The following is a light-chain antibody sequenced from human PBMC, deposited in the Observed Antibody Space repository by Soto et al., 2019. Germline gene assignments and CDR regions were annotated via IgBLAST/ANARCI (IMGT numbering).Light chain of an antibody. CDR3: QQSYNTPPT. CDR1: QSISTY. Sequence: DIQVTQSPSSLSASVGDRVTITCRASQSISTYLNWYQQKPGKAPKLLIYAASSLQSGVPSRFSGGGSGTDFTLTIGSLQPEDFATYYCQQSYNTPPTFGQGTTVEIK. J-gene: IGKJ2*01. V-gene: IGKV1-39*01. CDR2: AAS.